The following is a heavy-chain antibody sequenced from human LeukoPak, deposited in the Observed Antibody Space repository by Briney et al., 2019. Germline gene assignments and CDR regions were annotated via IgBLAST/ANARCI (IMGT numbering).Heavy chain of an antibody. CDR3: AREDGVQLWLPDY. CDR1: GFTFSSYA. V-gene: IGHV3-30-3*01. Sequence: PGRSLRLSCAASGFTFSSYAMHWVRQAPGKGLEWVAVISYDGSNKYYADSVKGRFTISRDNSKNTLYPQMNSLRAEDTAVYYCAREDGVQLWLPDYWGQGTLVTVSS. J-gene: IGHJ4*02. CDR2: ISYDGSNK. D-gene: IGHD5-18*01.